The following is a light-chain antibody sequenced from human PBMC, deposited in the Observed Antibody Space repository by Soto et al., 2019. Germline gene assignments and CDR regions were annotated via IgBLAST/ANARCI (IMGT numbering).Light chain of an antibody. CDR1: QSIRNNF. V-gene: IGKV3-20*01. Sequence: EIVLTQSPGTLSLSPGERATLSCRASQSIRNNFLAWYQQKPGQAPRLLIYVASNRASGIPDRFSASGSGTDFTLTISRLEPEDFAVYYCQQYGSPPRTFGQGTKLEIK. CDR3: QQYGSPPRT. CDR2: VAS. J-gene: IGKJ2*01.